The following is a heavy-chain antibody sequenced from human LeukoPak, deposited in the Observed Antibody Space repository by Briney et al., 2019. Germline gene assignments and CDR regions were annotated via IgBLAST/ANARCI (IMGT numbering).Heavy chain of an antibody. CDR2: IYHSGST. Sequence: SETLSPTCAVSGGSISSSNWWSWVRQPPGKGLEWIGEIYHSGSTNYNPSLKSRVTISVDKSKNQFSLKLSSVTAADTAVYYCARGRWDGDAYYYYYYGIDFWGRGTTVTVSS. CDR3: ARGRWDGDAYYYYYYGIDF. V-gene: IGHV4-4*02. CDR1: GGSISSSNW. D-gene: IGHD4-17*01. J-gene: IGHJ6*02.